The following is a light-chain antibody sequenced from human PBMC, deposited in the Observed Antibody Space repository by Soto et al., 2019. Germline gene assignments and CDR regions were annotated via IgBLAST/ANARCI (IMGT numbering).Light chain of an antibody. CDR1: SSDVGGYNY. CDR3: SSYTSSSIL. V-gene: IGLV2-14*01. J-gene: IGLJ2*01. CDR2: DVS. Sequence: QSVLTQPASVSGSPGQSITISCTGTSSDVGGYNYVSWYQQHPGKSPKLMIYDVSNRPSGVSNRFSGSKSGNTASLTISGLQAEDEADYYCSSYTSSSILFGVGTKLTVL.